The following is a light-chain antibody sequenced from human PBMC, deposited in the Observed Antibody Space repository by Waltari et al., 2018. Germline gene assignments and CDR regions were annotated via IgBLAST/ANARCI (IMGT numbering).Light chain of an antibody. V-gene: IGLV2-14*01. CDR3: SSYTSSSTWV. CDR2: EVS. Sequence: QSALTQPASVSGSPGQSITISCTGTSSDVGGYNYFSWYQQHPGKAPKIRIYEVSKRPSGVSNRFSGSKSGNTAPLTISGLQAEDEADYYCSSYTSSSTWVFGGGTKLTVL. CDR1: SSDVGGYNY. J-gene: IGLJ3*02.